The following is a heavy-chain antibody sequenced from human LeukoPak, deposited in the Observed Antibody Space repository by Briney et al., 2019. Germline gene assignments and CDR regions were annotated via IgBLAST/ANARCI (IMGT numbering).Heavy chain of an antibody. Sequence: ASVKVSCKASGYTFSGYYIHWVRQAPGQGLEWMGWINPNTGGTNYAQKFQGRVTMTRDTSISTAYVEMSRLRSDDTAVYYCARGGWRLRYFDWLRGPFDPWGQGTLVTVSS. J-gene: IGHJ5*02. D-gene: IGHD3-9*01. CDR1: GYTFSGYY. V-gene: IGHV1-2*02. CDR2: INPNTGGT. CDR3: ARGGWRLRYFDWLRGPFDP.